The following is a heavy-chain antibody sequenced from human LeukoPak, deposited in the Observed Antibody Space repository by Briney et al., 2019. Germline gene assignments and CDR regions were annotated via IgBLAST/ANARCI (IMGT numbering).Heavy chain of an antibody. D-gene: IGHD3-3*01. CDR2: INPNSGGT. CDR1: GYTFTGYY. CDR3: ARDGYDFWSGYYFDY. J-gene: IGHJ4*02. V-gene: IGHV1-2*02. Sequence: ASVKVSCKASGYTFTGYYMHWVRQAPGQGLEWMGWINPNSGGTNYAQKLQGRVTMTTDTSTSTAYMELRSLRSDDTAVYYCARDGYDFWSGYYFDYWGQGTLVTVSS.